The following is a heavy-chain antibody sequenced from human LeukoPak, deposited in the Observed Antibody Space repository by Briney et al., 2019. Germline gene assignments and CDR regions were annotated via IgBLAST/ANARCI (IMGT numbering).Heavy chain of an antibody. CDR1: GGSISSYY. Sequence: SETLSLTCTVSGGSISSYYWSWLRQPPGKGLEWIGYIYYSGSTYYNPSLRSRVTISVDTSKNQFSLRLSSVTAADTAVYYCARSSEGRYYYDSSGFSYYYYYMDVWGKGTTVTISS. CDR3: ARSSEGRYYYDSSGFSYYYYYMDV. V-gene: IGHV4-59*01. J-gene: IGHJ6*03. D-gene: IGHD3-22*01. CDR2: IYYSGST.